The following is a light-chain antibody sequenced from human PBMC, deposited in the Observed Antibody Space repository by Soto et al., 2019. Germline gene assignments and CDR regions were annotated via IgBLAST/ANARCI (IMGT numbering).Light chain of an antibody. CDR1: PIVGGDT. Sequence: EIVLTPSPGPLSLSPGERATLSCRASPIVGGDTLAWFQQRPGQAPRLVIYGASNRAAGIPDRFSGSGSGTDFTLTVSRLEPEYFAVYYCQQYHWAPDTFGQGTRLEMK. CDR2: GAS. CDR3: QQYHWAPDT. V-gene: IGKV3-20*01. J-gene: IGKJ5*01.